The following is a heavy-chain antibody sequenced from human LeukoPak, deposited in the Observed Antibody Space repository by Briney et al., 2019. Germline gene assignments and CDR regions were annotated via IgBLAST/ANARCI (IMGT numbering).Heavy chain of an antibody. V-gene: IGHV1-69*06. CDR1: GGTFSSYA. D-gene: IGHD3-10*01. CDR2: IIPIFGTA. CDR3: ARDLTPTGGGFGELYFDY. Sequence: ASVKVSCKASGGTFSSYAISWVRQAPGQGLEWMGGIIPIFGTANYAQKFQGRVTITADKSTSTAYMELSSLRSEDTAVYYCARDLTPTGGGFGELYFDYWGQGTLVIVSS. J-gene: IGHJ4*02.